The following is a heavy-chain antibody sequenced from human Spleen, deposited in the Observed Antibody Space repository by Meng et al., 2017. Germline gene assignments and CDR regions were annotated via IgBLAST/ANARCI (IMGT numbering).Heavy chain of an antibody. CDR3: ARGEYSSSWPFDY. V-gene: IGHV4-34*01. D-gene: IGHD6-13*01. CDR2: INHSGST. J-gene: IGHJ4*02. Sequence: SETLSLTCAVYGGSFSGYYWSWIRQPPGKGLEWIGEINHSGSTNYNPSLKSRVTIPVDTSKNQFSLKLSSVTAADTAVYYCARGEYSSSWPFDYWGQGTLVTVSS. CDR1: GGSFSGYY.